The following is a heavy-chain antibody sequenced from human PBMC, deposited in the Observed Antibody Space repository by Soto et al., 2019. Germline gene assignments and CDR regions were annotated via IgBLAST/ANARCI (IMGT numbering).Heavy chain of an antibody. CDR1: GFTFSNYG. V-gene: IGHV3-30*18. CDR3: AKARVRIVGANSFDY. J-gene: IGHJ4*02. D-gene: IGHD1-26*01. Sequence: PGGSLRLSCVGSGFTFSNYGMHWVRLPPGKGLEWVALISDDGDKRYYADSVRGRLIISRDNSKDTLYLQMNSLGPDDTAVYFCAKARVRIVGANSFDYWGQGTPVTVSS. CDR2: ISDDGDKR.